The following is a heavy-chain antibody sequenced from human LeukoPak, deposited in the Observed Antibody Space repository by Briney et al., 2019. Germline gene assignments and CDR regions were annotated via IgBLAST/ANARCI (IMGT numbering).Heavy chain of an antibody. V-gene: IGHV1-69*04. CDR3: AISLAVPY. CDR1: GGAFSSYA. D-gene: IGHD6-19*01. CDR2: IIPILGIA. J-gene: IGHJ4*02. Sequence: SVKVSCKASGGAFSSYAINWVRQAPGQGLEWMGRIIPILGIANYAQKFQGRVTITADKSTSTAYMELSSLRSEDTAMYYCAISLAVPYWGQGTLVTVSS.